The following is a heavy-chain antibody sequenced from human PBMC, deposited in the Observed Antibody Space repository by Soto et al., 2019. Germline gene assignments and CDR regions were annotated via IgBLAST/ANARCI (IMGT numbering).Heavy chain of an antibody. CDR3: ARPLRDRNYYYGMAV. D-gene: IGHD3-22*01. J-gene: IGHJ6*02. CDR2: TIPMFGTP. CDR1: GGTFSKYA. V-gene: IGHV1-69*13. Sequence: SVKVSCKSSGGTFSKYAFSWVRQAPGQGLEWLGGTIPMFGTPNYAQKFQGRVAISADESTATVYMELSSLRSEDTAVYFCARPLRDRNYYYGMAVWGQGTTVTVSS.